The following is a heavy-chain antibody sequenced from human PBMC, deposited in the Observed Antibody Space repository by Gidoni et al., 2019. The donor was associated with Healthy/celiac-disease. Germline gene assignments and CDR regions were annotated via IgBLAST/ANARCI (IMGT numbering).Heavy chain of an antibody. CDR2: IWYDGSNK. Sequence: QVQLVESGGGVVQPGRSLRLSCAASGFTFSRYGMHWVRQAPGKGLEWVAVIWYDGSNKYYADSVKGRFTISRDNSKNTLYLQMNSLRAEDTAVYYCARAPGGGLGVDAFDIWGQGTMVTVSS. CDR3: ARAPGGGLGVDAFDI. CDR1: GFTFSRYG. D-gene: IGHD7-27*01. V-gene: IGHV3-33*01. J-gene: IGHJ3*02.